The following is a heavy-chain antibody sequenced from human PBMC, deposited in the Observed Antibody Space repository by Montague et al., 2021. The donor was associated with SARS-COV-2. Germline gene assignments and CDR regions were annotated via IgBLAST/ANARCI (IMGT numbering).Heavy chain of an antibody. D-gene: IGHD3-10*01. CDR1: GGSISSSSYY. CDR3: ARHYYGSGSYYLGDFDY. J-gene: IGHJ4*02. V-gene: IGHV4-39*01. Sequence: SETLSLTCTVSGGSISSSSYYWGWIRQPPGKGLEWIGSIYYSGSTYYNPSLKSRVTISVDTSKNQSSLKLSSVTAADTAVYYCARHYYGSGSYYLGDFDYWGQGTLVTVSS. CDR2: IYYSGST.